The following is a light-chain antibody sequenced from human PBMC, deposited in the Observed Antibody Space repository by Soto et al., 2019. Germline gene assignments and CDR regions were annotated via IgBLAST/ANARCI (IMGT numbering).Light chain of an antibody. CDR3: TSYVGNNIWV. Sequence: QSVLTQPPSASGSPGQSVTISCTGTSSDVGAYNYVSWYQQYPGKAPKLMIYEVTKRPSGVPDRFSGSKSGNTASLTVSGLQGQDEADYYCTSYVGNNIWVFGGGTKHTVL. V-gene: IGLV2-8*01. J-gene: IGLJ3*02. CDR2: EVT. CDR1: SSDVGAYNY.